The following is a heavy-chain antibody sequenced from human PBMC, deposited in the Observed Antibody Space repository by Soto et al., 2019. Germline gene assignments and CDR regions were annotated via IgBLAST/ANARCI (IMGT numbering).Heavy chain of an antibody. V-gene: IGHV3-74*01. CDR2: INGDGITR. CDR3: ASGKAYGLDV. CDR1: EFAFNTYW. J-gene: IGHJ6*02. Sequence: EVQLVESGGGLVQPGGSLRLSCAASEFAFNTYWMHWVRQVPGKGLEWVSRINGDGITRTYADSVKGRFTISRDNAENILYLQMNSLRAEDTAMYYCASGKAYGLDVWGQGTTVTVSS. D-gene: IGHD2-15*01.